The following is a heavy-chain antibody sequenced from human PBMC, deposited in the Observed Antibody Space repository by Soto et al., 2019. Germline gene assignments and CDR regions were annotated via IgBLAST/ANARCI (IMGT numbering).Heavy chain of an antibody. V-gene: IGHV5-51*01. D-gene: IGHD3-3*01. CDR3: ARVSGFWTGLPPFDY. Sequence: GESLKISCKGSGYSFTSYWIGWVRQMPGKGLEWMGIIYPGDSDTRYSPSFQGQVTISADKSISTAYLQWSSLKASDTAMYYCARVSGFWTGLPPFDYWGQGTLVTVSS. CDR2: IYPGDSDT. J-gene: IGHJ4*02. CDR1: GYSFTSYW.